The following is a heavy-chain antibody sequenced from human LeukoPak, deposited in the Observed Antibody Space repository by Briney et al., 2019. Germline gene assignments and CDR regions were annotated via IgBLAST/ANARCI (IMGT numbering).Heavy chain of an antibody. V-gene: IGHV1-18*04. CDR3: ARERVTNDAFDL. CDR2: ISAYNSNT. CDR1: GYTFTNYA. Sequence: ASVKVSCKASGYTFTNYAIIWVRQAPGQGLEWMGWISAYNSNTNYAQNVQGRVTLTTDTNTRTAYMELRSLRSDDTAVYYCARERVTNDAFDLWGQGTMVTVSS. D-gene: IGHD2-21*02. J-gene: IGHJ3*01.